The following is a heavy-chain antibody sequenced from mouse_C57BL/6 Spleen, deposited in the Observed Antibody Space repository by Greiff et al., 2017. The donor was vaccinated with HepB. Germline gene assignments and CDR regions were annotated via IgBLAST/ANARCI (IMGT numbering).Heavy chain of an antibody. CDR2: IYPGDGDT. J-gene: IGHJ4*01. CDR3: ARSITTVVATEDAMDY. CDR1: GYAFSSSW. Sequence: VQLQQSGPELVKPGASVKISCKASGYAFSSSWMNWVKQRPGKGLEWIGRIYPGDGDTNYNGKFKGKATLTADKSSSTAYMQLSSLTSEDSAVYFCARSITTVVATEDAMDYWGQGTSVTVSS. V-gene: IGHV1-82*01. D-gene: IGHD1-1*01.